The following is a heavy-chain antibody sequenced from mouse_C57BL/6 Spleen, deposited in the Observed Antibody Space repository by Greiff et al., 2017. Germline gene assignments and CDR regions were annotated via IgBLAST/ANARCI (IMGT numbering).Heavy chain of an antibody. CDR2: IYPRSGNT. Sequence: VQLQQSGAELARPGASVKLSCKASGYTFTSYGISWVKQRTGQGLEWIGEIYPRSGNTYYNEKFKGKATLTADKSSSTAYMELRSLTSEDSAVDVCARDGSSLYAMDYWGQGTSVTVSS. J-gene: IGHJ4*01. CDR1: GYTFTSYG. D-gene: IGHD1-1*01. V-gene: IGHV1-81*01. CDR3: ARDGSSLYAMDY.